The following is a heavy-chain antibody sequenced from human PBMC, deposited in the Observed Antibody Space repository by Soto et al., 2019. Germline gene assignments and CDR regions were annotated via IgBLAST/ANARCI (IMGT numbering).Heavy chain of an antibody. V-gene: IGHV4-59*08. CDR3: ARHSAPFHYSSGWYPRGGWFDP. J-gene: IGHJ5*02. CDR1: GGSIRRYY. D-gene: IGHD6-19*01. CDR2: IYYSGST. Sequence: SETLSLTCTVSGGSIRRYYWSWIRQPPGKGLEWIGYIYYSGSTNYNPSLKSRVTISVDTSKNQFSLKLSSVTAADTAVYYCARHSAPFHYSSGWYPRGGWFDPWGQGTLVTVS.